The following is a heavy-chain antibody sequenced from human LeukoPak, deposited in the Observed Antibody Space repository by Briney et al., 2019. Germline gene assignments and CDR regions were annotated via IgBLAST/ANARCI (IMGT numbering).Heavy chain of an antibody. J-gene: IGHJ4*02. CDR1: GGAFSGYY. D-gene: IGHD3-10*01. CDR3: ARGRASMVRGVIGFDY. CDR2: INHSGST. Sequence: SETLSLTCAVYGGAFSGYYWSWIRQPPGKGLEWIGEINHSGSTNYNPSLKSRVTISVDTSENQFSLKLSSVTAADTAVYYCARGRASMVRGVIGFDYWGQGTLVTVSS. V-gene: IGHV4-34*01.